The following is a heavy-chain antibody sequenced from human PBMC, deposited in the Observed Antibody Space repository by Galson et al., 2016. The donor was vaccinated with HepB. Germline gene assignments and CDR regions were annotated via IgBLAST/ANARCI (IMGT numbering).Heavy chain of an antibody. V-gene: IGHV4-59*01. CDR1: GGSITGYY. J-gene: IGHJ6*02. CDR3: VRASPGNYDI. Sequence: ETLSLTCSVSGGSITGYYWCWIRQPPGKGLEWIGCIYYTGSTYYNPSLKIRVTISVDTSKNQFSLKLSSVSAADTAVYYCVRASPGNYDIWGQGTTVSVSS. D-gene: IGHD1-7*01. CDR2: IYYTGST.